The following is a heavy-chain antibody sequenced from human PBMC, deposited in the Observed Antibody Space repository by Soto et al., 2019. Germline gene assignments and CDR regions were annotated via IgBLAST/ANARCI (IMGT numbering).Heavy chain of an antibody. J-gene: IGHJ3*02. CDR2: ILVGGST. CDR3: AKATATGGGAFEI. V-gene: IGHV3-23*01. CDR1: GFICSSYD. D-gene: IGHD2-8*02. Sequence: GGSLRLSCAVSGFICSSYDMGWVRQAPGKGLEWVSTILVGGSTHYEDSVKGRFTISRDTSKNTVYLQMNSLTAGDTAFYYCAKATATGGGAFEIYGQGTMVTVSS.